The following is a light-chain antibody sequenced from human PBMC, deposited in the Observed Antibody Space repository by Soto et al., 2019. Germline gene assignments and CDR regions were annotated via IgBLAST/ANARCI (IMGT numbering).Light chain of an antibody. CDR3: QQSYSTPWT. Sequence: DIQMTQSPSSLSASVGDRVTITCRASQSIISYLNWYQQKPGKTPNLLIYAASSLQSGVPSRFSGSGSGTDFTLTISSLQPEDFATYYCQQSYSTPWTFGKGTKVEIK. CDR2: AAS. J-gene: IGKJ1*01. V-gene: IGKV1-39*01. CDR1: QSIISY.